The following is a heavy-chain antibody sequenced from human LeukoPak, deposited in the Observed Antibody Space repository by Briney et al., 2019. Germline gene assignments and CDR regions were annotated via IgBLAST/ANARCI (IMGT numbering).Heavy chain of an antibody. CDR2: INPNSGGT. V-gene: IGHV1-2*02. D-gene: IGHD3-3*01. CDR3: AREGSSAYYDFWSGYPTHYGMDV. J-gene: IGHJ6*02. Sequence: ASVKVSCKASGYTFTGYYMHWVRQAPGQGLEWMGWINPNSGGTNYAQKFQGRVTMTRDTSISTAYMELSRLRSDDTAVYYCAREGSSAYYDFWSGYPTHYGMDVWGQGTTVTVSS. CDR1: GYTFTGYY.